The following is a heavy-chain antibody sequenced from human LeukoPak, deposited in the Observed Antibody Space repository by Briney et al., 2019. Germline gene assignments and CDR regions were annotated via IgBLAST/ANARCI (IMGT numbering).Heavy chain of an antibody. CDR3: ARRRLMGSSGYNDAFDI. Sequence: KPGGSLRLSCAASGFTFSSYSMNWVRQAPGKGLEWVSSISSSSSYIYYADSVKGRFTISRDNAKNSLYLQMNSLRAEDTAVYYCARRRLMGSSGYNDAFDIWGQGTMVTVSS. D-gene: IGHD3-22*01. J-gene: IGHJ3*02. V-gene: IGHV3-21*01. CDR1: GFTFSSYS. CDR2: ISSSSSYI.